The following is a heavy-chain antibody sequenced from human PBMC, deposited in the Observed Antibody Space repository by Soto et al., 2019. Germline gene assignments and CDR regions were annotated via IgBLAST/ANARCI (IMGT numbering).Heavy chain of an antibody. D-gene: IGHD2-21*01. CDR3: ARGNVVAIDY. CDR1: GGSMSSGCYS. V-gene: IGHV4-30-2*01. J-gene: IGHJ4*02. CDR2: IYHSGST. Sequence: SETLSLTCSVSGGSMSSGCYSWSWIRQPPGKGLEWIGYIYHSGSTYYNPSLKSRVTISVDRSKNQFSLKLSSVTAADTAVYYCARGNVVAIDYWGQGTLVTVS.